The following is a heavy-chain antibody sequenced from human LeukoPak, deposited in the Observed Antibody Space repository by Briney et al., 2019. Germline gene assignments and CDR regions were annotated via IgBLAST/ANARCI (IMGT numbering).Heavy chain of an antibody. Sequence: EASVKVSCRPSGYTFTSYGISGVRQAPGQGLEWMGWISAYNGNTNYAQKLQGRVTMTTDTSTSTAYMELRSLRSDDTAVYYWARVLEAITGAFDIWGQGTMVTVSS. CDR2: ISAYNGNT. CDR3: ARVLEAITGAFDI. J-gene: IGHJ3*02. CDR1: GYTFTSYG. V-gene: IGHV1-18*01. D-gene: IGHD1-1*01.